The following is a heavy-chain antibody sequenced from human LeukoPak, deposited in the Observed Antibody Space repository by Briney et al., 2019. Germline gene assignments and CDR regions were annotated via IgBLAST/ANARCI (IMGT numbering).Heavy chain of an antibody. CDR2: ISSSSSSYI. Sequence: GGSLRLSCAASGFTFSSYSMNWVRQAPGKGLEWVSSISSSSSSYIYYADSVKGRFTISRDNAKNSLYLQMNSLRAEDTAVYYCARDKGRYDILTGGYYFDYWGQGTLVTVSS. D-gene: IGHD3-9*01. V-gene: IGHV3-21*01. CDR1: GFTFSSYS. J-gene: IGHJ4*02. CDR3: ARDKGRYDILTGGYYFDY.